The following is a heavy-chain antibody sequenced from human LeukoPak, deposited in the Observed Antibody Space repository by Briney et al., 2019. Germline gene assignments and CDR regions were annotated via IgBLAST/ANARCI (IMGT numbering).Heavy chain of an antibody. J-gene: IGHJ4*02. CDR3: TTEPLLSSSSIRDY. CDR2: IKSKTDGGTT. D-gene: IGHD6-6*01. Sequence: GGSLRLSCAASGFTFSSYAMSWVRQAPGKGLEWVGRIKSKTDGGTTDYAAPVKGRFTISRDDSKNTLYLQMNSLKTEDTAVYYCTTEPLLSSSSIRDYWGQGTLVTVSS. CDR1: GFTFSSYA. V-gene: IGHV3-15*01.